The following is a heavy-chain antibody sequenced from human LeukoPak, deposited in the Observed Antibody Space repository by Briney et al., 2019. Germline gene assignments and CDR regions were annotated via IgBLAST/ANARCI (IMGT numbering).Heavy chain of an antibody. Sequence: GGSLRLSCAASGFTFDDYGMSWVRQAPGKGLEWVSGINWNGGSTGYADSVKGRFTISRDNAKNSLYLQMNSLRAEDTAVYYCAREISYYYDSSGYYPPGVLDYWGQGTLVTVSS. CDR1: GFTFDDYG. J-gene: IGHJ4*02. CDR3: AREISYYYDSSGYYPPGVLDY. V-gene: IGHV3-20*04. CDR2: INWNGGST. D-gene: IGHD3-22*01.